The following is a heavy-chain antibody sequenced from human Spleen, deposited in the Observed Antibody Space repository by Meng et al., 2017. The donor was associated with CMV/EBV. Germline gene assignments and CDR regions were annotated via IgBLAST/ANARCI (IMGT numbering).Heavy chain of an antibody. Sequence: SGPTLVKPTQTLTLTCTFSGFSLSTIAVGVGWIRQPPGKALEYLALIYWNDAKRYSPSLSSRLTITKDTSKDQVVLTMTNMDPVDTATYYCARPYYYDSSGYFFDYWGQGTLVTVSS. V-gene: IGHV2-5*01. J-gene: IGHJ4*02. CDR2: IYWNDAK. CDR3: ARPYYYDSSGYFFDY. D-gene: IGHD3-22*01. CDR1: GFSLSTIAVG.